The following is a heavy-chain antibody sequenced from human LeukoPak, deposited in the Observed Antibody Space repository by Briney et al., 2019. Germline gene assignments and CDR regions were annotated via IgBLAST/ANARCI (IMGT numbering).Heavy chain of an antibody. CDR3: ARGGVLVAAHYFDY. D-gene: IGHD2-15*01. J-gene: IGHJ4*02. Sequence: SETLSLTCAVYGGSFSGYYWSWIRQPPGKGLEWIGEINHSGSTNYNPSLKSRVTISVDTSKNQFSLKLSSVTAADTAVYYCARGGVLVAAHYFDYWGQGTLVTVSS. V-gene: IGHV4-34*01. CDR1: GGSFSGYY. CDR2: INHSGST.